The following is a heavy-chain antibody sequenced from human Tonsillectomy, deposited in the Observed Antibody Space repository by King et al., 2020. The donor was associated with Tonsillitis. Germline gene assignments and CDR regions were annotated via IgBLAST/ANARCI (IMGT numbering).Heavy chain of an antibody. V-gene: IGHV5-51*01. CDR2: IHPTDSDT. Sequence: VQLVESGAEVKKPGESLKISCKGSGYSFTSYWIGWVRQLPGKGLEWMGVIHPTDSDTRYSPSFQGQVTISADTSISTAYLQWSSLKASDTAMYYCARLDRDKYDSSGYKTSYFYGMDVWGQGTTVTVSS. CDR1: GYSFTSYW. CDR3: ARLDRDKYDSSGYKTSYFYGMDV. J-gene: IGHJ6*02. D-gene: IGHD3-22*01.